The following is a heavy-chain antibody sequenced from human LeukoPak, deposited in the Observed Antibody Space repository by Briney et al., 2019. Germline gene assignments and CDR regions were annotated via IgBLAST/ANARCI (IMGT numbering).Heavy chain of an antibody. Sequence: PGGSLRLSCVTSGFRFSSYWMTWVRQAPGKGLEWVANIKLDGSEKYYGDAVKGRFTISRDNAKKALYLEMSRLGAEDTAVYYCARSDDILTGYYKALGYWGQGTLVTVSS. J-gene: IGHJ4*02. D-gene: IGHD3-9*01. CDR3: ARSDDILTGYYKALGY. V-gene: IGHV3-7*01. CDR1: GFRFSSYW. CDR2: IKLDGSEK.